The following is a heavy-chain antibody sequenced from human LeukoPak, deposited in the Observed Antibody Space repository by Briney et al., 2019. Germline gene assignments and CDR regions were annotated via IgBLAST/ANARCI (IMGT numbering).Heavy chain of an antibody. CDR1: GNSIRSSSYY. Sequence: PSETLSLTCTVSGNSIRSSSYYWGWIRQSPERGLEWIGSIYYSGSTYYSASFKSRVTISVDTSQNQFSLKLRSVTAADRAVYYCASRYYYDTRGYFLHWGQGTLVTVSS. J-gene: IGHJ1*01. V-gene: IGHV4-39*01. CDR2: IYYSGST. D-gene: IGHD3-22*01. CDR3: ASRYYYDTRGYFLH.